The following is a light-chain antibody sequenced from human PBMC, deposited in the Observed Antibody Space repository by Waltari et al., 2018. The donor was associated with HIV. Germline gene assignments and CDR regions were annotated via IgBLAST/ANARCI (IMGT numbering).Light chain of an antibody. CDR1: QSVLYSSNNKNY. Sequence: DIVMTQSPDSLVVSLGERATINCKSSQSVLYSSNNKNYLAWYQQTPGQPPKLLIYWASTRESGVPDRFSGSGSGTDFTLTISSLQAEDVAVYYCQQYYSTPTFGQGTKVEIK. J-gene: IGKJ1*01. CDR3: QQYYSTPT. V-gene: IGKV4-1*01. CDR2: WAS.